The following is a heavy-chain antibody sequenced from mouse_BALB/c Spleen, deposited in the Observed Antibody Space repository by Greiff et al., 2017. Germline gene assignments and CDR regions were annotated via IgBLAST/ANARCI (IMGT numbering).Heavy chain of an antibody. V-gene: IGHV2-9*02. CDR3: ARDGYYVHWYFDV. CDR2: IWAGGST. D-gene: IGHD2-3*01. J-gene: IGHJ1*01. CDR1: GFSLTSYG. Sequence: VQLQESGPGLVAPSQSLSITCTVSGFSLTSYGVHWVRQPPGKGLEWLGVIWAGGSTNYNSALMSRLSISKDNSKSQVFLKMNSLQTDDTAMYYCARDGYYVHWYFDVWGAGTTVTVSS.